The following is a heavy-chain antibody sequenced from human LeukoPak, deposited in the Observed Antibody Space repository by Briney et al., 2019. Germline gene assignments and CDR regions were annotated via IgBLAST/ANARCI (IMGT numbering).Heavy chain of an antibody. J-gene: IGHJ3*02. CDR2: ISGSGGST. V-gene: IGHV3-23*01. Sequence: PGGSLRLSCAASGFTFSSYGMHWVRQAPGKGLEWVSAISGSGGSTYYADSVKGRFTISRDNSKNTLYLQMNSLRAEDTAVYYCAKDLAYCGGDCYSYDAFDIWGQGTMVTVSS. CDR1: GFTFSSYG. CDR3: AKDLAYCGGDCYSYDAFDI. D-gene: IGHD2-21*02.